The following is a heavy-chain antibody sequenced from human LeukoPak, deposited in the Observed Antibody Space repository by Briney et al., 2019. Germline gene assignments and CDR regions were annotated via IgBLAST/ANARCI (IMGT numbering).Heavy chain of an antibody. CDR3: APNWNLDF. V-gene: IGHV3-23*01. Sequence: PGGSLRLSCAVSGLTFSRYAMSWVRQAPEKGLEWVSAISATGTTYYPDSVKGRFTISRDNSKNTVYLQMSSLRAEDTAVYYCAPNWNLDFWGQGTLVTVPS. D-gene: IGHD1-1*01. CDR2: ISATGTT. J-gene: IGHJ4*02. CDR1: GLTFSRYA.